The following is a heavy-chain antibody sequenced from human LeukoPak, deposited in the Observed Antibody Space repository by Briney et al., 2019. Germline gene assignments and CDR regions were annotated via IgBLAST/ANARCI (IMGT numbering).Heavy chain of an antibody. J-gene: IGHJ6*02. CDR3: ARLVPAANYYYYGMDV. CDR1: GYTFTSYD. Sequence: ASVKVSCKASGYTFTSYDINWVRQATGQGLEWMGWMNPNSGNTGYAQKFQGRVTMTRNTSISTAYMELSSLRSEDTAVYYCARLVPAANYYYYGMDVWGQGTTVTVSS. D-gene: IGHD2-2*01. CDR2: MNPNSGNT. V-gene: IGHV1-8*01.